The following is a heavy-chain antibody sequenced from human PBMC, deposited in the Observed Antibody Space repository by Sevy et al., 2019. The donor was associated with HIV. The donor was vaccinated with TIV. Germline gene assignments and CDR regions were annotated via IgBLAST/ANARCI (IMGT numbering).Heavy chain of an antibody. CDR1: GYTLTELS. Sequence: ASVKVSCKVSGYTLTELSMHWVRQAPGKGLEWMGGFDPEDGETIYAQKFQGRVTMTEDTSTDTAYMELSSLRSEDTAVYYCARAPRGSQGPGQYFRHWGQGTLVTVSS. CDR3: ARAPRGSQGPGQYFRH. J-gene: IGHJ1*01. D-gene: IGHD1-26*01. V-gene: IGHV1-24*01. CDR2: FDPEDGET.